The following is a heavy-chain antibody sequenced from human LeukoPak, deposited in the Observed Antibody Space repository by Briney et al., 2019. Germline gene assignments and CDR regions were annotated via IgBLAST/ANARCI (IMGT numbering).Heavy chain of an antibody. V-gene: IGHV3-49*04. CDR3: TRDSSGPVDP. J-gene: IGHJ5*02. CDR2: IRSKAYGGTA. D-gene: IGHD5-12*01. CDR1: GFTFGDFT. Sequence: PGGSLRLSCAASGFTFGDFTMTWVRQAPGKGLEWVGFIRSKAYGGTAEYAASVKGRFTISRDDSKSIAYLQMNSLKTEDTAVYYCTRDSSGPVDPRGQGTLVTVSS.